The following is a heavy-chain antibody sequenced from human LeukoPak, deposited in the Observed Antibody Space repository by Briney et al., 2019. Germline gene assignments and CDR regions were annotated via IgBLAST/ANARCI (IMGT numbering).Heavy chain of an antibody. CDR2: ISYSGST. J-gene: IGHJ5*02. V-gene: IGHV4-59*08. D-gene: IGHD2/OR15-2a*01. CDR3: ARHDCDSSRCSVNWFDP. Sequence: PSETLSLTCTVSGGSISSYYWSWIRQPPGKGLEWIGYISYSGSTNYNPSLKSRVTISVDTSKNQFSLKLSSVTAADTAVYYCARHDCDSSRCSVNWFDPWGQGTLVTVSS. CDR1: GGSISSYY.